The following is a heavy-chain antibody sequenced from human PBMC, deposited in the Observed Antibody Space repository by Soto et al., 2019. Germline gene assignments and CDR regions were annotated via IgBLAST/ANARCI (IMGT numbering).Heavy chain of an antibody. CDR1: GFPFGPFY. Sequence: PGGSLRLSCAASGFPFGPFYMHWVRQAPGKGLEWVSHINGDGTTTVYADSVKGRFTISRDNSKNTLYLQMNSLRAEDTAVYYCAKRATAMVLDYYYGMDVWGQGTTVTVSS. CDR3: AKRATAMVLDYYYGMDV. CDR2: INGDGTTT. D-gene: IGHD5-18*01. J-gene: IGHJ6*02. V-gene: IGHV3-74*01.